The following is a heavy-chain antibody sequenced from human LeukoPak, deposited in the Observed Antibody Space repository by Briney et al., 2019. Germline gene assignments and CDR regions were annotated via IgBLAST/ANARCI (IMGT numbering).Heavy chain of an antibody. CDR3: ARAVVPAAMVGYYYYMDV. CDR1: GYTFTSYY. CDR2: INPSGGST. V-gene: IGHV1-46*01. D-gene: IGHD2-2*01. J-gene: IGHJ6*03. Sequence: ASVKVSCKASGYTFTSYYMHWVRQAPGQGLEWMGIINPSGGSTSYAQKFQGRVTMTRNTSISTAYMELSSLRSEDTAVYYCARAVVPAAMVGYYYYMDVWGKGTTVTISS.